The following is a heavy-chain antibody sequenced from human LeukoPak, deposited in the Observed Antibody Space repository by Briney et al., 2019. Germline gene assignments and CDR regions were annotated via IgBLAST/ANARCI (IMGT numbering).Heavy chain of an antibody. Sequence: ASVKVSCKASGFTFTSSAVQWVRQARGQRLEWIGWIVVGSGNTNYAQKFLERVTITRDMSTSTAYMELSSLRSEDTAVYYCAADTHSGAFDIWGQGTMVTVSS. CDR3: AADTHSGAFDI. CDR2: IVVGSGNT. J-gene: IGHJ3*02. CDR1: GFTFTSSA. V-gene: IGHV1-58*01.